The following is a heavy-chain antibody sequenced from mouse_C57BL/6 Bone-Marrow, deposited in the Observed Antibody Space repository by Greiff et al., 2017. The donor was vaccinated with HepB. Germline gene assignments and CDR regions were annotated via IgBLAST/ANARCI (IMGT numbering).Heavy chain of an antibody. J-gene: IGHJ3*01. Sequence: VQLQQSGAELVKPGASVKISCKASGYAFSSYWMNWVKQRPGKGLEWIGQIYPGDGDTNYNGKFKGKATLTVDKSSSTAYMQLSSLTSEDSAVYYCAISGLYGSWFAYWGQGTLVTVSA. CDR1: GYAFSSYW. D-gene: IGHD1-1*01. CDR2: IYPGDGDT. CDR3: AISGLYGSWFAY. V-gene: IGHV1-80*01.